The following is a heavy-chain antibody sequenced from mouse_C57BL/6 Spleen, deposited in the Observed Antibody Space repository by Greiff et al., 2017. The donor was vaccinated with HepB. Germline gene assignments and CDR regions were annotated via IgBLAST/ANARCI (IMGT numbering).Heavy chain of an antibody. Sequence: EVQRVESGGGLVKPGGSLKLSCAASGFTFSSYAMSWVRQTPEKRLEWVATISDGGSYTYYPDNVKGRFTISRDNAKNNLYLQLSHLKSEDTAMYYCAKWAYDYEDYYAMDYWGQGTSVTVSS. J-gene: IGHJ4*01. CDR3: AKWAYDYEDYYAMDY. V-gene: IGHV5-4*01. CDR2: ISDGGSYT. CDR1: GFTFSSYA. D-gene: IGHD2-4*01.